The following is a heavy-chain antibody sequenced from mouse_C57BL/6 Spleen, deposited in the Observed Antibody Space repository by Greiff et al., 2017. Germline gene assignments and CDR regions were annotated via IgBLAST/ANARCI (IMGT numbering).Heavy chain of an antibody. CDR2: IHPNSGST. J-gene: IGHJ2*01. V-gene: IGHV1-64*01. CDR3: ARYDFDYDGYYFDY. CDR1: GYTFTSYW. Sequence: QVQLQQPGAELVKPGASVKLSCKASGYTFTSYWMHWVKQRPGQGLEWIGMIHPNSGSTNYNEKFKSKATLTVDESSSTAYMQLSSLTSEDSAVYYCARYDFDYDGYYFDYWGQGTTLTVSA. D-gene: IGHD2-4*01.